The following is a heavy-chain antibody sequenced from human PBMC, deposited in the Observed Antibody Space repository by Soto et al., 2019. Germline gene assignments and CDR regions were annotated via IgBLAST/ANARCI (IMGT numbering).Heavy chain of an antibody. V-gene: IGHV3-66*01. D-gene: IGHD3-16*01. CDR1: GFTVSTKY. Sequence: EVQLVESGGGLVQPGGSLRLSCAASGFTVSTKYMSWVRQAPGKGLEWVSVIYSGGSTFYADSVRSRFTITRDNSKNTVNLQMNSLRAEDTAVYYCARDPWAAAYWGQGTLVTVSS. CDR3: ARDPWAAAY. CDR2: IYSGGST. J-gene: IGHJ4*02.